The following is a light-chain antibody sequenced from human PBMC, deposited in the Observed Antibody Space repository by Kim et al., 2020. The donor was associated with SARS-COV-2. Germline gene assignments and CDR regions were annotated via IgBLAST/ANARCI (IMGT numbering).Light chain of an antibody. J-gene: IGLJ3*02. CDR1: SSNIGSDT. CDR3: STWDDSLNGPV. Sequence: GQRVTISCSGSSSNIGSDTVNWYQQVPGTAPKLLMHSNDQRPSGVPDRFSGSKSGTSASLAISGLQSDDEADYYCSTWDDSLNGPVFGGGTQLTVL. V-gene: IGLV1-44*01. CDR2: SND.